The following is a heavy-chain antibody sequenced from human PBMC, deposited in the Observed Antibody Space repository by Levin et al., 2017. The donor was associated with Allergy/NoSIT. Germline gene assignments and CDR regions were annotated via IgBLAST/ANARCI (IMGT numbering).Heavy chain of an antibody. J-gene: IGHJ6*03. CDR3: ATGIQLWEAGYYYYMDV. Sequence: ASVKVSCKASGYTFTGYYMHWVRQAPGQGLEWMGRINPNSGGTNYAQKFQGRVTMTRDTSISTAYMELSRLRSDDTAVYYCATGIQLWEAGYYYYMDVWGKGTTVTVSS. V-gene: IGHV1-2*06. D-gene: IGHD5-18*01. CDR1: GYTFTGYY. CDR2: INPNSGGT.